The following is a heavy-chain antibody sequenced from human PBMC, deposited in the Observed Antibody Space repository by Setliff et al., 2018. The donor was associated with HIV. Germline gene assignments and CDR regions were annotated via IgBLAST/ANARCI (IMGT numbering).Heavy chain of an antibody. Sequence: SETLSLTCTASYATLSTADYYWTWIRQPPGKGLEWIGFVSYTGDTYYRSSLKSRVTISVDTSKNQFSLKLSSVTAADTAVYYCARDTGYYSRGGPVDYWGQGTLVTVSS. CDR3: ARDTGYYSRGGPVDY. J-gene: IGHJ4*02. CDR1: YATLSTADYY. D-gene: IGHD2-15*01. CDR2: VSYTGDT. V-gene: IGHV4-30-4*01.